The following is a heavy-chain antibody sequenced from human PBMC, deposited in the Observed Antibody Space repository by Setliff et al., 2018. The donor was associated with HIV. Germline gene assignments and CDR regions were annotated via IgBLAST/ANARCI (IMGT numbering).Heavy chain of an antibody. CDR2: ISAYNGNT. Sequence: VASVKVSCKASGYTFTSYGISWVRQAPGQGLEWMGWISAYNGNTKYAQKLQGRVTMTTDTSTSTAYMELRSLRSDDTAVYYCARDPTYISSWPGHAFDIWGQGTMVTVSS. D-gene: IGHD6-6*01. V-gene: IGHV1-18*01. CDR3: ARDPTYISSWPGHAFDI. CDR1: GYTFTSYG. J-gene: IGHJ3*02.